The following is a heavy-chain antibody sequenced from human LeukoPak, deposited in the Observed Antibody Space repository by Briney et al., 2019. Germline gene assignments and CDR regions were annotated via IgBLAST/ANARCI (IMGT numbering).Heavy chain of an antibody. CDR3: ARVPSPVLSPQYNWLGP. V-gene: IGHV3-30-3*01. CDR1: GFTFSSYA. J-gene: IGHJ5*02. CDR2: ISYDGSNK. Sequence: PGGSLRLSCAASGFTFSSYAMHWVRQAPGKGLEWVAVISYDGSNKYYADSVKGRFTISRDNSKNTLYLQMNSLRAEDTAVYYCARVPSPVLSPQYNWLGPWGQGTLVTVSS.